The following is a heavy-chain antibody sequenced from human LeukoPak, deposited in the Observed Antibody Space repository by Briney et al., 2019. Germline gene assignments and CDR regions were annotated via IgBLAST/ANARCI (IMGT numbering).Heavy chain of an antibody. V-gene: IGHV3-23*01. CDR2: ISGSGGSR. CDR1: GFTVSSNY. D-gene: IGHD3-10*01. Sequence: TGGSLRLSCAASGFTVSSNYMSWVRRAPGKGLEWVSGISGSGGSRHYADSVKGRFTISRDNSKNTLYLQMNSLRAEDTAIYYCAKLRGYFYGSGNYSPPIFDSWGLGTLVTVSS. CDR3: AKLRGYFYGSGNYSPPIFDS. J-gene: IGHJ4*02.